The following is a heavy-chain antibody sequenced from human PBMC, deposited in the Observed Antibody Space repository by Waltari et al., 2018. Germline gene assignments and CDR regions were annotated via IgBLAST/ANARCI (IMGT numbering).Heavy chain of an antibody. J-gene: IGHJ4*02. CDR3: ARGSDY. V-gene: IGHV3-23*01. D-gene: IGHD3-16*01. CDR2: IGGSGGRT. Sequence: LLESGGGLVQPGGSLRLSCVASGFTFSSYAMTWVRQAPGKGLEWVSTIGGSGGRTYYADSVKGRFTISRDNSKNTLYLQMNSLRAGDTAVYFCARGSDYWGQGTLVTVSS. CDR1: GFTFSSYA.